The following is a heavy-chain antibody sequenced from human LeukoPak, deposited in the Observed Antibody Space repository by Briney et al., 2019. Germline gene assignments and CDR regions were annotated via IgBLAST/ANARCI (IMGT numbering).Heavy chain of an antibody. J-gene: IGHJ5*02. D-gene: IGHD3-10*01. Sequence: GESLKISCKDSGYRFTSYWIAWVRQMPGKGLEWMGIIYPGDSDTRYSPSFQGQVTISADKSINTAYLQWTSLKASDTAMYYCARDGHPYYYGSGRQSYNWFDPWGQGTLVTVSS. V-gene: IGHV5-51*01. CDR1: GYRFTSYW. CDR3: ARDGHPYYYGSGRQSYNWFDP. CDR2: IYPGDSDT.